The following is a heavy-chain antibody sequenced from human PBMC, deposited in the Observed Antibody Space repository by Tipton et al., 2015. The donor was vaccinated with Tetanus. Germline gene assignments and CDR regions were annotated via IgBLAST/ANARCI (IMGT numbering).Heavy chain of an antibody. J-gene: IGHJ4*02. V-gene: IGHV1-2*04. D-gene: IGHD5-24*01. CDR1: GYSFTGFY. CDR3: ARGGRTVELATNYYFDF. Sequence: QSGPEVKNPGTSVKVSCKASGYSFTGFYIQWVRRAPGQGLEWIGWINPYSGVTEFAQKFQAWVTLTRDTSISTAYMELTYLTSDDTAFYYCARGGRTVELATNYYFDFWGQGTLLTVSS. CDR2: INPYSGVT.